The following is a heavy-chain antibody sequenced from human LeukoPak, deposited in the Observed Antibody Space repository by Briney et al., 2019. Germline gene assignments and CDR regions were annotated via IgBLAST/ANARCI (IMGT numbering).Heavy chain of an antibody. D-gene: IGHD3-3*01. J-gene: IGHJ1*01. CDR2: IHYSGAT. V-gene: IGHV4-59*08. CDR1: GDSISGYF. Sequence: SETLSLTCTVSGDSISGYFWSWIRQTPGKGLEWIGYIHYSGATNYNPSLKSRVTMSVDTSKDQFSLKLSSVNAADTAMYYCVRHRSPLESFHHLGQGTLVTVSS. CDR3: VRHRSPLESFHH.